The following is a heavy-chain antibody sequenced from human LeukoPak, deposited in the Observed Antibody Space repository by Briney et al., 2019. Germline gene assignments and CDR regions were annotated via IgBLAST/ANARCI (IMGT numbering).Heavy chain of an antibody. D-gene: IGHD3-22*01. J-gene: IGHJ4*02. CDR2: ISAYNGNT. Sequence: GASVKVSCKASGYTFTGYYMHWVRQAPGQGLEWMGWISAYNGNTNYAQKLQGRVTMTTDTSTSTAYMELRSLRSDDTAVYYCARENYYDSSGLDYWGQGTLVTVSS. CDR1: GYTFTGYY. V-gene: IGHV1-18*04. CDR3: ARENYYDSSGLDY.